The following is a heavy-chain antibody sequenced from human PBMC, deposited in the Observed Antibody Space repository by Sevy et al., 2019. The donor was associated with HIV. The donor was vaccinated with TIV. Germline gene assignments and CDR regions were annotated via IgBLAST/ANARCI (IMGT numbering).Heavy chain of an antibody. V-gene: IGHV3-7*01. CDR3: AREIAAAGSY. J-gene: IGHJ4*02. CDR2: IKHDGSKK. D-gene: IGHD6-13*01. CDR1: GFTFSSYW. Sequence: GGSLRLSCAASGFTFSSYWMTWVRQAPGKGLEWVANIKHDGSKKYYVDSVKGRFTISRDNAKNSVYLQMNSLRAEDTAGYYCAREIAAAGSYWGQGTLVTVSS.